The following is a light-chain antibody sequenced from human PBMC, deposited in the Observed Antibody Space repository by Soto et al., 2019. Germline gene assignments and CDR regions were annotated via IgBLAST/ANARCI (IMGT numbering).Light chain of an antibody. J-gene: IGLJ1*01. Sequence: QSALTQPASVSGSPGQSITISCTGTSSDVGGYNYVSWYQQHPGKAPKLMIYEVSNRPSGVSNRFSGSKSGNTASLTISGLQAEDEADYYCSSYISRCIPDVFGPGTKLTVL. CDR2: EVS. CDR3: SSYISRCIPDV. V-gene: IGLV2-14*01. CDR1: SSDVGGYNY.